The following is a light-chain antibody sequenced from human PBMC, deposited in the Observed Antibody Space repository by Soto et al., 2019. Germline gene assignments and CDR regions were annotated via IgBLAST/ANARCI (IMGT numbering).Light chain of an antibody. CDR1: QSVSSS. V-gene: IGKV3-15*01. Sequence: ETVMTQSPATLSVSPGERATLSCRASQSVSSSLAWFQQKPGQAPRLLIYDASIRATGVPARFSGSGSGTDFSLTISSLESEDFAVYYCQQYNNWPPWTFGQGTKVDIK. CDR2: DAS. CDR3: QQYNNWPPWT. J-gene: IGKJ1*01.